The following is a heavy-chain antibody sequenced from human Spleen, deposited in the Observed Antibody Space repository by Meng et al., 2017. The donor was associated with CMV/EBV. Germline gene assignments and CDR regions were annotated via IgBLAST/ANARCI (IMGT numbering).Heavy chain of an antibody. J-gene: IGHJ4*02. V-gene: IGHV3-73*01. D-gene: IGHD2-2*01. CDR3: AKERCLVVVPRYFDY. Sequence: GESLKISCAASGFTFSDYAVHWVRQASGKGLEWLGRIIGKANSHATTYDASVKGRFTISRDDSKNTLYLQMNSLRAEDTAVYYCAKERCLVVVPRYFDYKGQGTLVTVSS. CDR1: GFTFSDYA. CDR2: IIGKANSHAT.